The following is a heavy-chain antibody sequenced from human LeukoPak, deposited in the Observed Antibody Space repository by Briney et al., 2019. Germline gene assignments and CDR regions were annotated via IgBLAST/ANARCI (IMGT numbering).Heavy chain of an antibody. V-gene: IGHV4-34*01. J-gene: IGHJ3*02. CDR1: GGSFSGYY. Sequence: TPSETLSLTGAVYGGSFSGYYWSWIRQPPGMGLEWIGEINHSGSTNYNPSLKSRVTISVDTSKNQFSLKLSSVTAADTAVYYCATTSGWPVDAFDIWGQGTMVTVSS. CDR2: INHSGST. CDR3: ATTSGWPVDAFDI. D-gene: IGHD6-19*01.